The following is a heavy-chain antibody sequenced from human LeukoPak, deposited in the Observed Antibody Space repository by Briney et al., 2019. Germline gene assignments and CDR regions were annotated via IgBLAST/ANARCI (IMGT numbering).Heavy chain of an antibody. D-gene: IGHD3-22*01. CDR1: GFTFSSYE. CDR3: ARAAGYYDRWGYYYYYYMDV. J-gene: IGHJ6*03. V-gene: IGHV3-48*03. CDR2: ISSCGSTI. Sequence: GGSLRLSCAAYGFTFSSYEMNWVRRAPGRGLGWVSYISSCGSTIYYADSVKGRFTICRDTAKNSLSLHTTSLRAEDTAVYYCARAAGYYDRWGYYYYYYMDVWGKGTTVTVSS.